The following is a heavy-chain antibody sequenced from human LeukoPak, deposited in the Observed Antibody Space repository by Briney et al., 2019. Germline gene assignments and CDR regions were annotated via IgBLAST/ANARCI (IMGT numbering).Heavy chain of an antibody. CDR1: GFTFSSYD. CDR3: ARAPPYSSASWGYYGMDV. J-gene: IGHJ6*02. D-gene: IGHD6-6*01. V-gene: IGHV3-13*01. CDR2: IGIAGDT. Sequence: GGSLRLSCAASGFTFSSYDMHWVRQTTGKGLEWVSSIGIAGDTYYPGSVKGRFAISRENAKNSLYLQMNSLRAGDTAVYYCARAPPYSSASWGYYGMDVWGQGTTVTVSS.